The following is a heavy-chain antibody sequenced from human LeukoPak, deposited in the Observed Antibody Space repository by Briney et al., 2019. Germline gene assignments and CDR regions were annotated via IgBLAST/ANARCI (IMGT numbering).Heavy chain of an antibody. CDR2: ISSSSSYI. V-gene: IGHV3-21*01. CDR3: ARLRPESHSSSSDY. D-gene: IGHD6-6*01. J-gene: IGHJ4*02. Sequence: GGSLRLSCAASGFTFSSYSMNWVRQAPGKGLEWVSSISSSSSYIYYADSVKGRFTISRDNAKNSLYLQMNSLRAEDTAVYYCARLRPESHSSSSDYWGQGTLVTVSS. CDR1: GFTFSSYS.